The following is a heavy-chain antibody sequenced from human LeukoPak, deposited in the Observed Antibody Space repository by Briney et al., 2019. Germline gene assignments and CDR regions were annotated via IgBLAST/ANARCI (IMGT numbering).Heavy chain of an antibody. J-gene: IGHJ5*02. CDR3: ARNWFDT. V-gene: IGHV3-53*05. CDR2: IYSCGST. CDR1: GFTVSSDY. Sequence: GWSLTLTCAASGFTVSSDYMSWVRQAPAKGLEWVSVIYSCGSTYYADSVKGRFTISRDQSKNTVYLPMNSLRFEDTAMYYCARNWFDTWGQGTLVTLSS.